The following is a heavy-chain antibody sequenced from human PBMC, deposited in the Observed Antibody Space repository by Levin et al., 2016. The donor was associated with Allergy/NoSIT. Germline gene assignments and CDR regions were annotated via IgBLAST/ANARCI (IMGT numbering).Heavy chain of an antibody. Sequence: GESLKISCAASGFTLSSYVMHWVRQAPGQGLLWVSRIAHDGSVTNYADSVKGRFTISRDNAKNTLYLQMNSLRVEDTAVYYCAKDGIHWGQGTLVTVSS. J-gene: IGHJ4*02. V-gene: IGHV3-74*01. CDR3: AKDGIH. CDR1: GFTLSSYV. CDR2: IAHDGSVT. D-gene: IGHD1-1*01.